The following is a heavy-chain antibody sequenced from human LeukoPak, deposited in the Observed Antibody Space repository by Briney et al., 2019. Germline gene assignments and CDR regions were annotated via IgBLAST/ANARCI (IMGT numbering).Heavy chain of an antibody. V-gene: IGHV4-34*01. J-gene: IGHJ4*02. CDR2: INHSGST. CDR3: ARGRADYGDSSPFDY. Sequence: SETLSLTCAVYGGSFSGYYWSWIRQPPGKGLEWIGEINHSGSTNYNPSLKSRVTISVDTSKNQLSLKLSSVTAADTAVYYCARGRADYGDSSPFDYWGQGTLVTVSS. D-gene: IGHD4-17*01. CDR1: GGSFSGYY.